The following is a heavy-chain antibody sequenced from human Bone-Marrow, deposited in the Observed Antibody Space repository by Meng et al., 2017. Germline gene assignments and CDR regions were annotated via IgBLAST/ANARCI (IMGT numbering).Heavy chain of an antibody. CDR1: GYTFTSYG. CDR2: ISAYNGNT. V-gene: IGHV1-18*01. Sequence: ASVKVSCKASGYTFTSYGISWVRQAPGQGLEWMGWISAYNGNTNYAQKLQGRVTMTTDTSTSTAYMELRSLRSEDTAVYYCARDRPEGYYLGDSSGYYRDDAFDIWGQGTMVTVSS. J-gene: IGHJ3*02. CDR3: ARDRPEGYYLGDSSGYYRDDAFDI. D-gene: IGHD3-22*01.